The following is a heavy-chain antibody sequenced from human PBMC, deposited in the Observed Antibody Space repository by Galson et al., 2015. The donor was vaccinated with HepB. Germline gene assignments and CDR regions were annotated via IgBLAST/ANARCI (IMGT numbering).Heavy chain of an antibody. J-gene: IGHJ6*03. CDR1: GYTFTSYD. D-gene: IGHD2-2*01. CDR2: MNPNSGNT. V-gene: IGHV1-8*01. CDR3: ARGPHIVVVSNYYYMDV. Sequence: SVKVSCKASGYTFTSYDINWVRQATGQGLECMGWMNPNSGNTGYAQKFQGRVTMTRNTSISTAYMELSSLRSEDTAVYYCARGPHIVVVSNYYYMDVWGKGTTVTVSS.